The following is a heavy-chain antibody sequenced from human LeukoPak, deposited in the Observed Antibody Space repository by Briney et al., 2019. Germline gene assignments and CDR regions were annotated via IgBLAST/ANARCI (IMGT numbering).Heavy chain of an antibody. CDR1: GYTFTGYY. D-gene: IGHD5-12*01. V-gene: IGHV1-2*02. CDR2: INPNSGGT. J-gene: IGHJ4*02. Sequence: AVKVSCKASGYTFTGYYMHWVRQAPGQGLEWMGWINPNSGGTNYAQKFQGRVTMTRDTSISTAYMELSRLRSDDTAVYYCARESVDIVATSFDYWGQGTLVTVSS. CDR3: ARESVDIVATSFDY.